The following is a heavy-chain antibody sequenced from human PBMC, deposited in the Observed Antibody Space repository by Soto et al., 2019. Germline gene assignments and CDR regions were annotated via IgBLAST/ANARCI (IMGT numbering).Heavy chain of an antibody. CDR2: IYYSGST. V-gene: IGHV4-59*08. Sequence: QVQLQESGPGLVKPSETLSLTCTVSGGSISSYYWSWIRQPPGKGLEWIGYIYYSGSTNYNPSLKSRATMSVDTSKLQSALNLSSVTAADTAVYYCARFNWYFDLWGRGTLVTVSS. J-gene: IGHJ2*01. CDR3: ARFNWYFDL. CDR1: GGSISSYY.